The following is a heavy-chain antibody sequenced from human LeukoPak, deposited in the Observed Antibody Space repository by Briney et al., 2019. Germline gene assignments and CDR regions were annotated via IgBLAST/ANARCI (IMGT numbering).Heavy chain of an antibody. D-gene: IGHD3-10*01. CDR2: ISGSGGST. V-gene: IGHV3-23*01. CDR3: AKDPYGSGSYSWFDP. CDR1: GFTFSSYA. Sequence: PGGSLRLSCAASGFTFSSYAMSWVRQAPGKGLEWVSAISGSGGSTYYADSVKGRFTSSRDNSKNTLYLQMNSLRAEDTAVYYCAKDPYGSGSYSWFDPWGQGTLVTVSS. J-gene: IGHJ5*02.